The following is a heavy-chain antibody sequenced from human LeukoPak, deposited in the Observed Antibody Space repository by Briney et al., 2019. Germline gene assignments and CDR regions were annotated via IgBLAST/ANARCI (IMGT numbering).Heavy chain of an antibody. CDR1: GFTFSKNG. J-gene: IGHJ6*02. CDR3: ARAAERNYDFWSGYSLNFYYYGMDV. Sequence: QTGGSLRLSCAASGFTFSKNGMHWVRQAPGKGLEWVAVIWHDGSNKYYADSVKGRFPISRDNSKNTLHLQMNSLRVEDTAVYYCARAAERNYDFWSGYSLNFYYYGMDVWGQGTTVTVSS. V-gene: IGHV3-33*01. CDR2: IWHDGSNK. D-gene: IGHD3-3*01.